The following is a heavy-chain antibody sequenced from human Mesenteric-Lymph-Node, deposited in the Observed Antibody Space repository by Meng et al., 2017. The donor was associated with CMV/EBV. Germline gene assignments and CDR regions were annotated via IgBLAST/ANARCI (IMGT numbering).Heavy chain of an antibody. CDR2: IYDRGST. J-gene: IGHJ1*01. D-gene: IGHD1/OR15-1a*01. CDR1: GGSVSSGNYY. CDR3: ARGGTAKYFQH. Sequence: CTVSGGSVSSGNYYWSWIRQPPGRGLEWIGIIYDRGSTNYNPSLKSRVTISVDTSKNQFSLKVSSVTAADTAVYYCARGGTAKYFQHWGRGTLVTVSS. V-gene: IGHV4-61*01.